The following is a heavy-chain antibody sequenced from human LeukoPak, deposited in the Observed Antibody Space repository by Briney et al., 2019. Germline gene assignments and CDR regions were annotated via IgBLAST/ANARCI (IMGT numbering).Heavy chain of an antibody. CDR3: ARSAVDTAMVTWWFDP. D-gene: IGHD5-18*01. Sequence: SETLSLTCTVSGGSISGYYWSWIRQPPGKGLEWIGSIYYSGSTYYNPSLKSRVTISVDTSKNQFSLKLSSVTAADTAVYYCARSAVDTAMVTWWFDPWGQGTLVTVSS. CDR1: GGSISGYY. J-gene: IGHJ5*02. CDR2: IYYSGST. V-gene: IGHV4-39*01.